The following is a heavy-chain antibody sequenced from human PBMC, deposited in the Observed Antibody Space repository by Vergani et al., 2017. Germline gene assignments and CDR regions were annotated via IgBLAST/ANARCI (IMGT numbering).Heavy chain of an antibody. V-gene: IGHV1-69*01. CDR2: IIPIFGTA. CDR3: ARAGGNYDSSGYLSDFDY. D-gene: IGHD3-22*01. J-gene: IGHJ4*02. CDR1: GGTFSSCA. Sequence: QVQLVQSGAEVKKPGSSVKVSCKASGGTFSSCAISWVRQAPGQGLEWMGGIIPIFGTANYAQKFQGRVTITADESTSTAYMELSSLRSEDTAVYYCARAGGNYDSSGYLSDFDYWGQGTLVTVSS.